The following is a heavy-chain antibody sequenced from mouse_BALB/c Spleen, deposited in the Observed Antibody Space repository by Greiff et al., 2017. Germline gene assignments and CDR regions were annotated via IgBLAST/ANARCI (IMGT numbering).Heavy chain of an antibody. D-gene: IGHD2-3*01. Sequence: EVQLQQSGPELVKPGASVKVSCKASGYAFTSYNMYWVKQSHGKSLEWIGYIDPYNGGTSYNQKFKGKAKLTAVTSTSTAYMELSSLTNEDSAVYYCTREDGYLDYWGQGTTLTVSS. CDR2: IDPYNGGT. CDR3: TREDGYLDY. J-gene: IGHJ2*01. V-gene: IGHV1S135*01. CDR1: GYAFTSYN.